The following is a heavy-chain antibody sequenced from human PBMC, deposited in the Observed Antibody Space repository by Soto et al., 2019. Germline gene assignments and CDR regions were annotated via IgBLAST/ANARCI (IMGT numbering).Heavy chain of an antibody. CDR2: IYYSGST. CDR3: ARVGGDDEHYYYGMDV. D-gene: IGHD4-17*01. CDR1: GGSISSGDYY. J-gene: IGHJ6*02. Sequence: QVQLQESGPGLVKPSQTLSLTCTVSGGSISSGDYYWSWIRQPPGKGLEWIGYIYYSGSTYYNPSLKSRVTISVDTSKNQFSLKLSSVTAADTAVYYCARVGGDDEHYYYGMDVWGQGTTVTVSS. V-gene: IGHV4-30-4*01.